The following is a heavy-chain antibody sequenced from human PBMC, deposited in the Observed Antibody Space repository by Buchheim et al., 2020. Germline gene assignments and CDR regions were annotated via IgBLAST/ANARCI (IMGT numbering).Heavy chain of an antibody. CDR3: ARGLSVVTARDYFDS. J-gene: IGHJ4*02. Sequence: EVQLVESGGDLVQPGKSLRLSGAASGFTFSTYWMSWVRQAPGKGLEWVANIKKDESEKYYVDSVEGRFTISRDNAKNTLYLQMNSLTADDTGVYYCARGLSVVTARDYFDSWGQGT. CDR2: IKKDESEK. D-gene: IGHD2-21*02. V-gene: IGHV3-7*01. CDR1: GFTFSTYW.